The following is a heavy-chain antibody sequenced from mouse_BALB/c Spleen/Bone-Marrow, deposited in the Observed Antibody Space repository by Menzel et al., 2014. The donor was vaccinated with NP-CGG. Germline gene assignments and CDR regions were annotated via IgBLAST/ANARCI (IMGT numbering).Heavy chain of an antibody. D-gene: IGHD1-1*01. J-gene: IGHJ3*01. Sequence: EVKLMESGGGLVKPGGSLKLSCAASGFAFSSYDMSWVRRTPEKRLEGVAYISSGGGSTYYPDTVKGRFTISRDNAKNTLCLQMSSLKSEDTAMYYCARHRQLTKANWGQGTLVTVSA. CDR2: ISSGGGST. V-gene: IGHV5-12-1*01. CDR3: ARHRQLTKAN. CDR1: GFAFSSYD.